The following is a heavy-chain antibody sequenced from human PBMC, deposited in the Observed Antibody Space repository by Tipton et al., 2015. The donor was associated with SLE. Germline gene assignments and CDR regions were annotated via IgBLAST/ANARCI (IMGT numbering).Heavy chain of an antibody. J-gene: IGHJ4*02. CDR2: IYSGGST. V-gene: IGHV3-66*01. D-gene: IGHD6-19*01. CDR1: GFTVSSNY. CDR3: ARSYSSGWSPPFDY. Sequence: QLVQSGGGLVKPGGSLRLSCAASGFTVSSNYMSWVRQAPGKGLEWVSVIYSGGSTYYADSVKGRFTISRDNSKNTLYLQMNSLRAEDTAVYYCARSYSSGWSPPFDYWGQGTLVTVSS.